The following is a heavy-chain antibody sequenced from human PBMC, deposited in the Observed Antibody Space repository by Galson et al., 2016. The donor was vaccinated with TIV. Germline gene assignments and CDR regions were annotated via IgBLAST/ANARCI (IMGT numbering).Heavy chain of an antibody. D-gene: IGHD1-1*01. J-gene: IGHJ4*02. Sequence: SMNWVRQAPGNGLEWVANIKQDGDYKYYVDSVKGRFTISRDNAKNSLYLQMNSLRAEDTAVYYCARGNDPGATYSLDYWGQGTLVTVSS. CDR3: ARGNDPGATYSLDY. CDR1: S. CDR2: IKQDGDYK. V-gene: IGHV3-7*01.